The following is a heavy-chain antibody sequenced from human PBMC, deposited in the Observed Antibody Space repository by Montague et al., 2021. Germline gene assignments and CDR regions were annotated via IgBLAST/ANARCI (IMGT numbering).Heavy chain of an antibody. CDR3: ARGWQKRFDP. CDR1: GDSVSSNDAT. J-gene: IGHJ5*02. Sequence: CAISGDSVSSNDATRNWEKQSSSRGPEWLGMSYYRPKWYNEYAISVKSRITVNPDTSKNQFSLLLNSVTPEDTAVYYCARGWQKRFDPWGQGTLVTVSS. D-gene: IGHD5-24*01. V-gene: IGHV6-1*01. CDR2: SYYRPKWYN.